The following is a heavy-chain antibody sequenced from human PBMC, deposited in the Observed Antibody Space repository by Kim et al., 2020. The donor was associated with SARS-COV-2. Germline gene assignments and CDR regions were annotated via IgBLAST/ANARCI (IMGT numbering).Heavy chain of an antibody. D-gene: IGHD3-10*01. Sequence: QKLQGRVTMTTDTSPSTAYMELRSLRSDDTAVYYCARDLDYGSPPGVFDYWGQGTLVTVSS. V-gene: IGHV1-18*01. J-gene: IGHJ4*02. CDR3: ARDLDYGSPPGVFDY.